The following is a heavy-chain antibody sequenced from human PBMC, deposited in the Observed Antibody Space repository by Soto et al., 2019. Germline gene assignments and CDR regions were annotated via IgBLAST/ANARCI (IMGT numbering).Heavy chain of an antibody. CDR1: GGSFSGYY. CDR3: ARGWYYYDSSGYYFDY. J-gene: IGHJ4*02. V-gene: IGHV4-34*01. CDR2: INHSGST. D-gene: IGHD3-22*01. Sequence: SETLSLTCAVYGGSFSGYYWSWIRQPPGKGLEWIGEINHSGSTNYNPSLKSRVTISVDTSKNQFSLKLSSVTAADTAVYYCARGWYYYDSSGYYFDYWGQGTLVTVSS.